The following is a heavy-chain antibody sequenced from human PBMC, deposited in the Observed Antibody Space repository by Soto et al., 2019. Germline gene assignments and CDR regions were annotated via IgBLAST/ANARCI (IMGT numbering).Heavy chain of an antibody. V-gene: IGHV1-69*01. CDR1: GGTFSSYA. J-gene: IGHJ4*02. CDR2: IIPIFGTA. Sequence: QVQLVQSGAEVKKPGSSVKVSCKASGGTFSSYAISWVRQAPGQGLEWMGGIIPIFGTANYAQKFQGRVTITANESKSRDYMELISLSTEDTGVYYCGSALDCSGYPYFDYWGQGTLVTVSS. D-gene: IGHD3-22*01. CDR3: GSALDCSGYPYFDY.